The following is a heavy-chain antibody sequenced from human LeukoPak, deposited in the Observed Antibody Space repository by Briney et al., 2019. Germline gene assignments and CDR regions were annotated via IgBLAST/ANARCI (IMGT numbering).Heavy chain of an antibody. CDR1: GFTFSSYW. D-gene: IGHD5-12*01. CDR3: ARVYSGYDYYYYYYMDV. CDR2: IKQDGSEK. V-gene: IGHV3-7*01. J-gene: IGHJ6*03. Sequence: PGGSLRLSCAASGFTFSSYWMSWVRQAPGKGLEWEANIKQDGSEKYYVDSVKGRFTISRDNAKNSLYLQMNSLRAEDTAVYYCARVYSGYDYYYYYYMDVWGKGTTVTVSS.